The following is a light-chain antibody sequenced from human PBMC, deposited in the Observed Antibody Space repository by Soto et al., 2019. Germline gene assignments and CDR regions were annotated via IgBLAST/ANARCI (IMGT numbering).Light chain of an antibody. J-gene: IGKJ2*01. CDR2: AAS. Sequence: DIQMSQSPSSLSASIGDRVTITCRASQNIESDINWYQHKPGKALQIPMVAASNLESGVPSRVSGSGSGAYFTLTISSLQPEGFATCWWEQTHNTVHSFGQGTKVDIK. CDR3: EQTHNTVHS. V-gene: IGKV1-39*01. CDR1: QNIESD.